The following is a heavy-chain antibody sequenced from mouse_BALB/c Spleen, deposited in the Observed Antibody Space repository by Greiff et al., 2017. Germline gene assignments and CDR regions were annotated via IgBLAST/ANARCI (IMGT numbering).Heavy chain of an antibody. D-gene: IGHD4-1*01. CDR1: GFTFSSYG. CDR3: ARWATGTWFAY. Sequence: EVKLVESGGDLVKPGGSLKLSCAASGFTFSSYGMSWVRQTPDKRLEWVATISSGGSYTYYPDSVKGRFTISRDNAKNTLYLQMSSLKSEDTAMYYCARWATGTWFAYWSQGTLVTVSA. J-gene: IGHJ3*01. V-gene: IGHV5-6*01. CDR2: ISSGGSYT.